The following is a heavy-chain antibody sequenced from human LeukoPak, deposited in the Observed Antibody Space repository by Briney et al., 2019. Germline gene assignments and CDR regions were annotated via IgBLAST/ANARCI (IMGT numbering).Heavy chain of an antibody. CDR2: ISYDGSNK. D-gene: IGHD5-18*01. Sequence: PGGSLRLSCAASGFTFSSYGMHWVRQAPGKGLEWVAVISYDGSNKYYADSVKGRFTISRDNSKNTLYLQMNSLKTEDTAVYYCTTLQLWVVGDYWGQGTLVTDSS. CDR1: GFTFSSYG. CDR3: TTLQLWVVGDY. J-gene: IGHJ4*02. V-gene: IGHV3-30*03.